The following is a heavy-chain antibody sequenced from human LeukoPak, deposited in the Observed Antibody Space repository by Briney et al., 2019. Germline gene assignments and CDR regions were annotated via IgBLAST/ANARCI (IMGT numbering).Heavy chain of an antibody. CDR3: AKSVILYVTHTGFDS. CDR2: ISYDGSNQ. CDR1: GFTFYA. J-gene: IGHJ4*02. D-gene: IGHD1-1*01. Sequence: GGSLRLSCAASGFTFYAMHWVRQAPGKGLEWVALISYDGSNQYYADSVKGRFTISRDNSESTLFLQMNSLRPEDTAVYYCAKSVILYVTHTGFDSRGQGTLVTVSS. V-gene: IGHV3-30*18.